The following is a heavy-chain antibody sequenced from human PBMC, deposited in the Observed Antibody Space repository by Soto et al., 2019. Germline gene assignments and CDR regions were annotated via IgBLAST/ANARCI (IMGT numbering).Heavy chain of an antibody. D-gene: IGHD3-22*01. CDR1: GYTFTSYA. CDR3: ESTCDSCGYYSPACSEYFHQ. Sequence: QVQLVQSGAEEKKPGASVKVSCKASGYTFTSYAMHWVRQAPGQRLEWMGWINAGNGNTIYSQKFQVRVTITRDTSACTAYMEMSSLSSKDSVVYYYESTCDSCGYYSPACSEYFHQWGQGTLVTVSS. J-gene: IGHJ1*01. CDR2: INAGNGNT. V-gene: IGHV1-3*05.